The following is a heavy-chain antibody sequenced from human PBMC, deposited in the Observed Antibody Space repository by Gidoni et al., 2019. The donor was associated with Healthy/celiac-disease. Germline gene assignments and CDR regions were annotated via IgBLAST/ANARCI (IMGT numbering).Heavy chain of an antibody. J-gene: IGHJ3*02. Sequence: EVQLVQSGAEVQKPGESLRISCKGSGYSFTSYWISWVRQVPGKGLEWMGRMYPSDSYTNYSPSFQGHVTISADKSISTAYLQWSSLKASDTAMYYCARSIAVAGSDRGAFDIWGQGTMVTVSS. CDR2: MYPSDSYT. CDR3: ARSIAVAGSDRGAFDI. CDR1: GYSFTSYW. D-gene: IGHD6-19*01. V-gene: IGHV5-10-1*03.